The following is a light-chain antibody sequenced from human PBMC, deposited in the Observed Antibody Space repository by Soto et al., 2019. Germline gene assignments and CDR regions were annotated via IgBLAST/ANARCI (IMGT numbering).Light chain of an antibody. CDR2: EVV. J-gene: IGLJ1*01. CDR3: KSYAGSNNYV. V-gene: IGLV2-8*01. CDR1: KNDIGVYDF. Sequence: QSALIQPPSASGSPGQSVTISCTGTKNDIGVYDFVSWYQHHPGKAPRLIIYEVVQRPSGVPDRFSGSKSGNTASLTVSGLQAADEADYFCKSYAGSNNYVLGSGTKVT.